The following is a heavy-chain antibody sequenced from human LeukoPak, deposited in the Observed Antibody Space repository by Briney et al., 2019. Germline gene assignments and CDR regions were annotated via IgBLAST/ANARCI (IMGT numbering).Heavy chain of an antibody. J-gene: IGHJ4*02. D-gene: IGHD1-26*01. CDR1: GFTFGTYN. Sequence: GGSLRLSCAASGFTFGTYNMNWVRQAPGKGLEWVSFISSSSGTIYYTDSVKGRFTISRDNAKNSLYLQMNSLRDEDTAVYYCARDIVGATRVRYFDSWGQGALVAVSS. CDR3: ARDIVGATRVRYFDS. V-gene: IGHV3-48*02. CDR2: ISSSSGTI.